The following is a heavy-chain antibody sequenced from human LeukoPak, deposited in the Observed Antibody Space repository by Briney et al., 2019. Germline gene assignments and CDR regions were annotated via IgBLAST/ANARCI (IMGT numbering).Heavy chain of an antibody. CDR2: IYYSGST. CDR3: ARLFQMGGKYYFDY. V-gene: IGHV4-59*08. D-gene: IGHD3-16*01. J-gene: IGHJ4*02. CDR1: GGSISSYY. Sequence: SETLSLTCTVSGGSISSYYWSWIRQPPGKGLEWIGYIYYSGSTYYNPSLKSRVTISVDTSKNQFSLKLSSVTAADTAVYYCARLFQMGGKYYFDYWGQGTLVTVSS.